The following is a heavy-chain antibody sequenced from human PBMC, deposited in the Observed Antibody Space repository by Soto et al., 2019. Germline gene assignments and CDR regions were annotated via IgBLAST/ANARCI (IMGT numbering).Heavy chain of an antibody. V-gene: IGHV4-59*08. CDR1: GGSISSYY. CDR3: ARVEFYGLVDY. J-gene: IGHJ4*02. Sequence: PSETLSLTCTVSGGSISSYYWTWIRQPPGKGLEWIGYIYYSGSTNYNPSLKSRVTISVATSKTQFSLKLSSVTAADTAVYYCARVEFYGLVDYWGQGTLVTVSS. D-gene: IGHD4-17*01. CDR2: IYYSGST.